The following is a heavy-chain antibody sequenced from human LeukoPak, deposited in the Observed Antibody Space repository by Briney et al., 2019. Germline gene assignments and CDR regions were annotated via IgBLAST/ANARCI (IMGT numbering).Heavy chain of an antibody. CDR2: IYSSGST. CDR1: GFTVISNY. V-gene: IGHV3-66*01. Sequence: GGSLRLSCAASGFTVISNYMNWVRQAPGKGLEWVSVIYSSGSTHYADSVKGRFTISRDSSKNTLNLQMNSLRAEDTAVYYCAKDSSGTYFDYWGQGTLVTVSS. J-gene: IGHJ4*02. CDR3: AKDSSGTYFDY. D-gene: IGHD3-22*01.